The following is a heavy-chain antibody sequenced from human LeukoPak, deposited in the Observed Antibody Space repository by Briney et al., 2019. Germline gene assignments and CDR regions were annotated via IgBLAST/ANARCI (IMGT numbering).Heavy chain of an antibody. CDR2: ISYDGSNK. J-gene: IGHJ4*02. CDR3: AKDLNPLSGSTGCYVDY. Sequence: PGGSLRLSCAASGFTFSSYGMHWVRQAPGKGLEWVAVISYDGSNKYYADSVKGRFTISRDNSKNTLYLQMNSLRAEDTAVYYCAKDLNPLSGSTGCYVDYWGQGTLVTVSS. D-gene: IGHD2-2*01. V-gene: IGHV3-30*18. CDR1: GFTFSSYG.